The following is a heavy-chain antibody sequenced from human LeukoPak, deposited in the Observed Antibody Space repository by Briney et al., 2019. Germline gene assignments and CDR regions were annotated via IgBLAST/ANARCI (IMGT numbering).Heavy chain of an antibody. D-gene: IGHD2-15*01. Sequence: PGGSLRLSCAASGFTFSSYSMNWVRQAPGKGLEWVSSISSSSSYIYYADSVKGRFTISRDNAKNSLYLQMNSLRAEDTAVYYCARDMLGGVVAATFQHWGQGTLVTVSS. J-gene: IGHJ1*01. CDR3: ARDMLGGVVAATFQH. CDR1: GFTFSSYS. V-gene: IGHV3-21*01. CDR2: ISSSSSYI.